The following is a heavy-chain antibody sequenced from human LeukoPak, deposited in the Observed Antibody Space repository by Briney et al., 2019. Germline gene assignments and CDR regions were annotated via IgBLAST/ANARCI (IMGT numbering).Heavy chain of an antibody. D-gene: IGHD6-19*01. CDR1: GLIVSSNY. V-gene: IGHV3-23*01. Sequence: TGGSLRLSCAASGLIVSSNYMSWVRQAPGKGLEWVSVISGSGGSTYYADSVKGRFTISRDNSKNTLYLQMNSLRAEDTAVYYCAKDRRYSSGWYAFDIWGQGTMVTVSS. CDR3: AKDRRYSSGWYAFDI. J-gene: IGHJ3*02. CDR2: ISGSGGST.